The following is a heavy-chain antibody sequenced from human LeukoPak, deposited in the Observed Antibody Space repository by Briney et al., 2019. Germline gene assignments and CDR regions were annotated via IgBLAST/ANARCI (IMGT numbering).Heavy chain of an antibody. D-gene: IGHD6-13*01. Sequence: GGSLRLSCAASGFTFSSYSMTWVRQAPGKGLEWVSSISSSSSYIYYADSVKGRFTISRDNAKNSLYLQMNSLRAEDTAVYYCARDLIGIAAEDYWGQGTLVTVSS. J-gene: IGHJ4*02. V-gene: IGHV3-21*01. CDR1: GFTFSSYS. CDR2: ISSSSSYI. CDR3: ARDLIGIAAEDY.